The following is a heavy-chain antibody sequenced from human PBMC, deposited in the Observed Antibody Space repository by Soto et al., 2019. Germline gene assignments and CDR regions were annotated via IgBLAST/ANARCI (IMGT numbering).Heavy chain of an antibody. Sequence: QVQLVQSGAEVKKPGSSVKVSCKASGGTFSSYAISWVRQAPGQGLEWMGGIIPIFGTANYAQKFQGRVTIAADESTSTAYMELSSLRSDDTAGYYWASPAAGTGSYYYGMDVWGQGTTVTVSS. V-gene: IGHV1-69*12. CDR3: ASPAAGTGSYYYGMDV. CDR1: GGTFSSYA. J-gene: IGHJ6*02. D-gene: IGHD6-13*01. CDR2: IIPIFGTA.